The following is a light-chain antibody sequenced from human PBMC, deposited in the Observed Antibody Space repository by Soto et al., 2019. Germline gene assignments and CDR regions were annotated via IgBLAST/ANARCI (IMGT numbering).Light chain of an antibody. CDR2: KAS. J-gene: IGKJ3*01. CDR3: KPPLT. V-gene: IGKV1-5*03. Sequence: DIQMTQSPSTLSSSVGDRVTITCRASQSISSWLAWYQQKPGKAPKLLIYKASSLESGVPSRFSGSGSGTEFTRTISRLQPDYFAPYYCKPPLTFGPGTKVDIK. CDR1: QSISSW.